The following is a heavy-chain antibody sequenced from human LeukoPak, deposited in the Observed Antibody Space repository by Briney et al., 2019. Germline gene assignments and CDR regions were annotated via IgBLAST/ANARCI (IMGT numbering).Heavy chain of an antibody. Sequence: TGGSLRLSCAASGFTFSSYAMSWVRQAPGKGLEWVSAISGSGGSTYYADSVKGRFTISRDNSKNTLYLQMNSLRAEDTAVYYCAKDPLGIYSSGWSRQFDYWGQGTLVTVSS. J-gene: IGHJ4*02. CDR1: GFTFSSYA. D-gene: IGHD6-19*01. CDR2: ISGSGGST. V-gene: IGHV3-23*01. CDR3: AKDPLGIYSSGWSRQFDY.